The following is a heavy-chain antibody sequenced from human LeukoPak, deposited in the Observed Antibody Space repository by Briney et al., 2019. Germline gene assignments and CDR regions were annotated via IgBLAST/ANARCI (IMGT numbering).Heavy chain of an antibody. D-gene: IGHD1-26*01. Sequence: SETLSLTCAVYGGSFSGYYWSWIRQPPGKGLEWIGEINHSGSTNYNPSLKSRVTISVDTSKNQFSLKLSSVTAADTAVYYCAVPVEVGADAFDIWGQGTMVTVSS. V-gene: IGHV4-34*01. CDR2: INHSGST. CDR1: GGSFSGYY. J-gene: IGHJ3*02. CDR3: AVPVEVGADAFDI.